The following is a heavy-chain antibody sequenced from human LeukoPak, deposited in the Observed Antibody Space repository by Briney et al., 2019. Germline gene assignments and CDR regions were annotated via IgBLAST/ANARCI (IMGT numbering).Heavy chain of an antibody. CDR1: GLTFSSYA. D-gene: IGHD2-21*01. CDR3: AKDLGSGGYSRTSNRYFYYGMDL. Sequence: GGSLRLSCAASGLTFSSYAMHWVCQAPSKGLEWVAVISYDGSDQYYADSVKGRFTISRDNSKNTLHLQMNSLRAEDTALYYCAKDLGSGGYSRTSNRYFYYGMDLWGQGTTVTVSS. J-gene: IGHJ6*02. V-gene: IGHV3-30*18. CDR2: ISYDGSDQ.